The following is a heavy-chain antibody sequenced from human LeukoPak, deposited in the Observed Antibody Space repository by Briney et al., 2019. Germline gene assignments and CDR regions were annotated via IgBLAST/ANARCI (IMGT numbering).Heavy chain of an antibody. CDR1: GGSLSSSSYY. D-gene: IGHD3-10*01. V-gene: IGHV4-39*01. J-gene: IGHJ4*02. CDR3: ASFRWFGESPFDY. Sequence: LETLSLTCTVSGGSLSSSSYYWGWIRQPPGKGLEWIGSIYYSGSTYYNPSLKSRVTISVDMSKNQFSLKLSSVTAADTAVYYCASFRWFGESPFDYWGQGTLVTVSS. CDR2: IYYSGST.